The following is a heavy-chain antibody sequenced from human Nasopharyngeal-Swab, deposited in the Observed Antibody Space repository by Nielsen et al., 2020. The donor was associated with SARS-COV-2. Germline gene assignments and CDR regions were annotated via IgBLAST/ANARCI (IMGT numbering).Heavy chain of an antibody. CDR1: GFTFSNAW. D-gene: IGHD5-24*01. Sequence: GGSLRLSCAASGFTFSNAWMSWVRQAPGKGLEWVGRIKSKTDGGTTDYAAPVKGRFTISRDDSKNTLYLQMNSLRAEDTAVYYCARGVETIHHWGQGSLVTVSS. CDR3: ARGVETIHH. J-gene: IGHJ1*01. CDR2: IKSKTDGGTT. V-gene: IGHV3-15*01.